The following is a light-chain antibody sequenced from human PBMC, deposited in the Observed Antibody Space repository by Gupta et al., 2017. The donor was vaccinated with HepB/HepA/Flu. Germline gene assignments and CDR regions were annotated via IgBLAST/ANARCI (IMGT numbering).Light chain of an antibody. CDR3: QQYDRSPGT. CDR2: DGS. V-gene: IGKV3D-20*01. J-gene: IGKJ2*01. CDR1: QSLSSSY. Sequence: EIVLTQSPATLYLSPGEGATLSCGASQSLSSSYLAWFQQKDGLAPRLLIYDGSMRATGIPDRCSGSGSGTDFTLTISRLEPEDFAVYYCQQYDRSPGTFGQGTKLEIK.